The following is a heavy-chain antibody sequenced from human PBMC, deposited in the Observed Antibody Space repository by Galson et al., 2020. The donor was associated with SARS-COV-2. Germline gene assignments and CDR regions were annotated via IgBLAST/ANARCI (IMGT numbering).Heavy chain of an antibody. CDR2: ISYDGSNK. Sequence: GESLKISCAASGFTFSSYAMHWVRQAPGKGLEWVAVISYDGSNKYYADSVKGRFTISRDNSKNTLYLQMNSLRAEDTAVYYCSRDFERLVDVVAYYFDYWGQGTLVTVSS. V-gene: IGHV3-30*14. D-gene: IGHD5-12*01. J-gene: IGHJ4*02. CDR3: SRDFERLVDVVAYYFDY. CDR1: GFTFSSYA.